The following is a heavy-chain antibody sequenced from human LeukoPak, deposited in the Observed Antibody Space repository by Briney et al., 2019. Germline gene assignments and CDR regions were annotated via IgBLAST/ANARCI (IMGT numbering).Heavy chain of an antibody. CDR2: IYPGDSDT. CDR1: GYRFTSYW. V-gene: IGHV5-51*01. CDR3: ARGVRLDGEAGDFDY. Sequence: GESLKISCKGSGYRFTSYWIGWVRPMPGKGLEWMGIIYPGDSDTRYSPSFQGQVTISADKSISTAYLQWSSLKASDTAMYYCARGVRLDGEAGDFDYWGQRTLVTVSS. J-gene: IGHJ4*02. D-gene: IGHD1-1*01.